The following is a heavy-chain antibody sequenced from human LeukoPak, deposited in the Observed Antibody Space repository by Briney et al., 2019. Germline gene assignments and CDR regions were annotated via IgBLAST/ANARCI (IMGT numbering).Heavy chain of an antibody. CDR3: ARGRVKRGVVTEFDY. J-gene: IGHJ4*02. CDR2: MNPNSGNT. CDR1: GYTFTSYD. Sequence: GASVKVSCKASGYTFTSYDINWVRQATGRGLEWMGWMNPNSGNTGYAQKFQGRVTMTRNTSISTAYVELSSLRSEDTAVYYCARGRVKRGVVTEFDYWGQGTLVTVSS. V-gene: IGHV1-8*01. D-gene: IGHD3-3*01.